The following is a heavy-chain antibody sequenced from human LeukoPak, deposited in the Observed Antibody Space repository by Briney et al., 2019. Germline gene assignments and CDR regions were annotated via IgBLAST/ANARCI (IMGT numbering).Heavy chain of an antibody. D-gene: IGHD3-10*01. V-gene: IGHV1-18*01. Sequence: ASVKVSCKASGYTFTSYGISWVRQAPGQGLEWMGWISAYNGNTNYAQKLQGRVTMTTDTSTSTAYMELRSLRSDDTAVYDCASLSGDPYYYGSGRATWFDPWGQGTLVTVSS. CDR3: ASLSGDPYYYGSGRATWFDP. J-gene: IGHJ5*02. CDR2: ISAYNGNT. CDR1: GYTFTSYG.